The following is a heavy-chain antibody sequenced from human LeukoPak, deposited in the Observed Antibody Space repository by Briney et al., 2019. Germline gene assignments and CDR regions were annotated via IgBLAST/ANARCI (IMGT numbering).Heavy chain of an antibody. V-gene: IGHV3-21*01. D-gene: IGHD6-13*01. CDR2: ISSSSSYI. CDR1: GFTFSSYS. CDR3: ASSRGSWPDYFDY. Sequence: GGSLRLSCAASGFTFSSYSMNWVRQAPGKGLEWVSSISSSSSYIYYADSVKGRFTISRDNAKNSPYLQMNSLRAEDTAVYYCASSRGSWPDYFDYWGQGTLVTVSS. J-gene: IGHJ4*02.